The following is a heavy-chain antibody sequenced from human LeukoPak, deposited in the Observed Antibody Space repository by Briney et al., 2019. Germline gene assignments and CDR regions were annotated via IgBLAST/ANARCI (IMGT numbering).Heavy chain of an antibody. CDR3: AREPWEQQLVNWFDP. Sequence: GGSLRLSCAASGFTFSSYWMHWVRQAPGKGLMRVSRINSDGSSTSYADSVEGRFTISRDNAKNTLYLQMNSLRAEDTAVYYCAREPWEQQLVNWFDPWGQGTLVTVSS. V-gene: IGHV3-74*01. D-gene: IGHD6-13*01. CDR1: GFTFSSYW. J-gene: IGHJ5*02. CDR2: INSDGSST.